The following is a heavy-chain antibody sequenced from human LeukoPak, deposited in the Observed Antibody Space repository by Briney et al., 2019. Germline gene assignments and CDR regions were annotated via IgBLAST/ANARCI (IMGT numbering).Heavy chain of an antibody. J-gene: IGHJ4*02. CDR1: GGSISSSSYY. V-gene: IGHV4-39*06. CDR3: ARKGLRPLEWLSEYLFDY. CDR2: IYYSGST. Sequence: NTSETLSLTCTVSGGSISSSSYYWGWIRQPPGKGLEWIGSIYYSGSTYYNPSLKIRVTISVDTSKNQFTLKFMSVTAADTGVYFCARKGLRPLEWLSEYLFDYWAREPWSASP. D-gene: IGHD3-3*01.